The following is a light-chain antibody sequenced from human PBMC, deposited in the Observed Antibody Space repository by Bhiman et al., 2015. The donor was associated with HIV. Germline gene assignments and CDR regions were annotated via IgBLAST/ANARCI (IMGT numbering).Light chain of an antibody. CDR3: SSYAGSNNYVV. CDR2: EVN. Sequence: QSALTQPPSASGSRGQSVIISCTGTSSDVGVYNLVSWYQHHPGKAPKLIIYEVNKRPSGVPARFSGSKSGNTASLTVSGLQAEDEADYYCSSYAGSNNYVVFGGGTKLTVL. V-gene: IGLV2-8*01. J-gene: IGLJ2*01. CDR1: SSDVGVYNL.